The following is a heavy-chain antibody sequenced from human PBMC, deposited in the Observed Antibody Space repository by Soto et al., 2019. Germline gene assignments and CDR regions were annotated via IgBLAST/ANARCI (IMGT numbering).Heavy chain of an antibody. V-gene: IGHV1-69*12. CDR2: IIPMFGTA. J-gene: IGHJ4*02. CDR1: GGTFSSYA. D-gene: IGHD3-22*01. Sequence: QVHLVQSGAEVKKPGSSVKVSCKASGGTFSSYAISWVRQAPGQGLEWMGGIIPMFGTANYAQKFQGRVTITADESTSTAYMELSSLRSEDTAVYYCARPRYYYDSSGYYPFDYWGQGTLVTVSS. CDR3: ARPRYYYDSSGYYPFDY.